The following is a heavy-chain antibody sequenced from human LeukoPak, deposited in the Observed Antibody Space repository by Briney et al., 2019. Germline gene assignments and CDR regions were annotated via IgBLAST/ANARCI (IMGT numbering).Heavy chain of an antibody. D-gene: IGHD3-16*01. V-gene: IGHV4-59*01. J-gene: IGHJ4*02. CDR2: IYYSGST. CDR3: ARYLRQPGTFHLDH. CDR1: GASISSDY. Sequence: SETLSLTCTVSGASISSDYWTWIRQPPGMGLEWIGYIYYSGSTNYNPSLKSRVTMSVDTSRNQFSLELPSVTAADSAVYYCARYLRQPGTFHLDHWGQGTLVTVSS.